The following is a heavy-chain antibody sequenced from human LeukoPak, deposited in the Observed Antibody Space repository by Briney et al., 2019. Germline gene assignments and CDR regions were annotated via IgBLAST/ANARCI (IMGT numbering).Heavy chain of an antibody. Sequence: GGSLRLSCVGSGFTFRSHAMSWVRQAPEKGLEFVSGIYENGGTTYYADSVKGRFSISRDNSKNTLYLQMDSLRGEDTAVYYCAKDFRIGYTAHFDYWGQGALVTVSS. V-gene: IGHV3-23*01. D-gene: IGHD2-2*02. CDR3: AKDFRIGYTAHFDY. CDR2: IYENGGTT. J-gene: IGHJ4*02. CDR1: GFTFRSHA.